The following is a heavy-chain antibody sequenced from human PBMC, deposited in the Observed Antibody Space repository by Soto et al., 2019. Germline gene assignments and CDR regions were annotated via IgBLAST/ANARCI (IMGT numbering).Heavy chain of an antibody. D-gene: IGHD3-22*01. V-gene: IGHV1-69*13. J-gene: IGHJ4*02. CDR3: ARAKGNYYDSSGYYYPSDY. CDR2: IIPIFGTA. Sequence: SVKVSCKASGGTFSSYAISWVRQAPGQGLEWMGGIIPIFGTANYAQKFQGRVTITADESTSTAYMELSSLRSEDTAVYYCARAKGNYYDSSGYYYPSDYWGQGTLVTVSS. CDR1: GGTFSSYA.